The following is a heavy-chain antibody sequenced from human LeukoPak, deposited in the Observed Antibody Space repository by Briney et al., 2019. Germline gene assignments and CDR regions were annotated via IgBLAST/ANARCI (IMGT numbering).Heavy chain of an antibody. J-gene: IGHJ4*02. CDR3: ARVMGRYCSSTSCYVDY. D-gene: IGHD2-2*01. V-gene: IGHV3-30*09. Sequence: GGSLRLSCAASGITFSSYAMHWVRQAPGKGLEWVAVISYDGSNKYYADSVKGRFAISRDNSKNTLYLQMNSLRAEDTAVYYCARVMGRYCSSTSCYVDYWGQGTLVTVSS. CDR2: ISYDGSNK. CDR1: GITFSSYA.